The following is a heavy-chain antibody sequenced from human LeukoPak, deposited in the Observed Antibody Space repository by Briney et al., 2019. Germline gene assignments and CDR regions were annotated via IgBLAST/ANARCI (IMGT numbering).Heavy chain of an antibody. CDR2: INWNGGST. CDR1: GFTFDDYG. J-gene: IGHJ5*02. V-gene: IGHV3-20*01. Sequence: GGSLRLSCAASGFTFDDYGMSWVRHAPGKGLEWVSGINWNGGSTGYADSVKGRFTISRDNAKNSLYLQMNSLRAEDTALYHCARDITMVRGVSWFDPWGQGTLVTVSS. CDR3: ARDITMVRGVSWFDP. D-gene: IGHD3-10*01.